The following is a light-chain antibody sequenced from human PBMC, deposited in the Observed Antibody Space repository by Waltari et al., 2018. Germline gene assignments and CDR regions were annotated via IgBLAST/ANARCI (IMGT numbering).Light chain of an antibody. CDR2: WAS. CDR3: QQYYGPPYS. J-gene: IGKJ2*03. Sequence: DIVMTQSPDSLAVSLGERATINCKSSQSVLFSSNNKNYLAWYQQKPGQPPKLLIYWASTRESGVPDRFSGSGSGTDFTLTISSLQAEYVAVYYCQQYYGPPYSFGQGTKLEIK. V-gene: IGKV4-1*01. CDR1: QSVLFSSNNKNY.